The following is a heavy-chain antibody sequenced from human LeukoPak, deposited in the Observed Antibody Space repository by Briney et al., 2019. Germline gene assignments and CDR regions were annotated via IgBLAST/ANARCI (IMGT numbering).Heavy chain of an antibody. V-gene: IGHV4-39*01. CDR1: GGSISSSSYY. CDR2: IDYSGST. J-gene: IGHJ4*02. Sequence: SETLSLTCTVSGGSISSSSYYWGWIRQPPGKGLECIGSIDYSGSTFYNPSLKSRVTISVDTSKNQFSLKLSSVTAADTAVYYCARHYCSGGSCYHFDYWGQGTLVTVSS. D-gene: IGHD2-15*01. CDR3: ARHYCSGGSCYHFDY.